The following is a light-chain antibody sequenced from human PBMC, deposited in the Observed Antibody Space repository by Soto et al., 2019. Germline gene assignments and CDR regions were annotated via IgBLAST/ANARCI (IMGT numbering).Light chain of an antibody. CDR1: QAVTGNY. Sequence: EVVLTQSPDTLSLSPGETATLSCRASQAVTGNYLAWYQQKPGQAPRLLIYGTSNRATGIPDRFSGSGSGTDFTLTISRLEPEDFAVYYCQQCGPSLRYTFGQGTNLEIK. CDR2: GTS. CDR3: QQCGPSLRYT. V-gene: IGKV3-20*01. J-gene: IGKJ2*01.